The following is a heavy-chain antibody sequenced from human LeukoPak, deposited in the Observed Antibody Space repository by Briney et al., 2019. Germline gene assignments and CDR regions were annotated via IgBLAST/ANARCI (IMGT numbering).Heavy chain of an antibody. J-gene: IGHJ6*03. D-gene: IGHD2-2*01. V-gene: IGHV4-59*01. Sequence: PSETLSLTCTVSGGSISSYCWSWIRQPPGKGLEWIGYIYYSGSTNYNPSLKSRVTISVDTSKNQFSLKLSSETAADTAVYYCARGPSIVVVPAASNYYMDVWGKGTTVTVSS. CDR2: IYYSGST. CDR3: ARGPSIVVVPAASNYYMDV. CDR1: GGSISSYC.